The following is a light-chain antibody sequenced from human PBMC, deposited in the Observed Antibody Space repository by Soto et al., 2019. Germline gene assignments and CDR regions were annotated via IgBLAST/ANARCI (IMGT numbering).Light chain of an antibody. Sequence: DIQSTQSPSFLSASIGDRVTITCRASQGIRSFLAWYQQKPGKAPNLLISGASILRTGVPSRFSGSGSGTEFTLTISSLQPDDFATYYCQHLNTYPLTFGGGTKVEI. J-gene: IGKJ4*01. CDR1: QGIRSF. CDR3: QHLNTYPLT. CDR2: GAS. V-gene: IGKV1-9*01.